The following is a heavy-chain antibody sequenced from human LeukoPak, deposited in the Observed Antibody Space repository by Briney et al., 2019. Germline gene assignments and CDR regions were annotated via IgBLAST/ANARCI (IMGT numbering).Heavy chain of an antibody. CDR1: GFTFSSYA. CDR3: TRSQGSWPDYFDY. J-gene: IGHJ4*02. V-gene: IGHV3-23*01. CDR2: FSGSGGNT. Sequence: GGSLRLSCAASGFTFSSYAMSWVRQAPGKGLEWVSTFSGSGGNTYYADSVKGRFTISRDNAKNSLYLQMNSLRAEDTAVYYCTRSQGSWPDYFDYWGQGTLVTVSS. D-gene: IGHD6-13*01.